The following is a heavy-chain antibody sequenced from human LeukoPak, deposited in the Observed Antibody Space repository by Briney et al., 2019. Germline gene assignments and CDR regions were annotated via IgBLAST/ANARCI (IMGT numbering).Heavy chain of an antibody. V-gene: IGHV3-7*01. Sequence: GGSLRLSCAASGFTLSSYWMSWVRQAPGKGLEWVANIKQDGSEKYYVDSVKGRFTISRDDAKNSVYLQMNSLRVEDTAVYYCARDSGSGGPWGQGTPVTVSS. CDR1: GFTLSSYW. J-gene: IGHJ5*02. CDR3: ARDSGSGGP. D-gene: IGHD6-19*01. CDR2: IKQDGSEK.